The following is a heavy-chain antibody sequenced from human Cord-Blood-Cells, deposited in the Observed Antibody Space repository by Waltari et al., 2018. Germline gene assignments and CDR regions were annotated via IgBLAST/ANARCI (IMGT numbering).Heavy chain of an antibody. J-gene: IGHJ6*03. CDR1: GGSFSGYY. D-gene: IGHD3-16*01. CDR2: INHSGST. Sequence: QVQLQQWGAGLLKPSETLSLTCAVYGGSFSGYYWSWIRQPPGKGLEWIGEINHSGSTNYNPSPKSRVTISVDTSKIQFSRKLSSVTAADTAVYYCARRPTPAGLRGGYMDVWGKGTTVTVSS. CDR3: ARRPTPAGLRGGYMDV. V-gene: IGHV4-34*01.